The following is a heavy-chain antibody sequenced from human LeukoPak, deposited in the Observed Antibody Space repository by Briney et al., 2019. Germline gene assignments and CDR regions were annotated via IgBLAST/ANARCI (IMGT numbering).Heavy chain of an antibody. Sequence: GGSLRLSCAASGFTFRSYAMHWVRQAPGKGLEWVSGINWNGGSTGYADSVKGRFTISRDNAKNSLYLQMNSLRAEDTALYYCARDRSGYSSNWFDPWGQGTLVTVSS. CDR1: GFTFRSYA. D-gene: IGHD3-3*01. J-gene: IGHJ5*02. V-gene: IGHV3-20*04. CDR2: INWNGGST. CDR3: ARDRSGYSSNWFDP.